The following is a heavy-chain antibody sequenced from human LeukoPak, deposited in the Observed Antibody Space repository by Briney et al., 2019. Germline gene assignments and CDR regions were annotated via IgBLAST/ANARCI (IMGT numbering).Heavy chain of an antibody. J-gene: IGHJ4*02. D-gene: IGHD6-19*01. CDR2: MNPNSGNT. V-gene: IGHV1-8*01. Sequence: ASVKVSCKASGYTFTSYDINWVRQASGQGLEWMGWMNPNSGNTGYAQRFQGRVTMTRNTPISTAYMELSSLRSEDTAVYYCARGHGAVAGNDYWGQGTLVTVSS. CDR1: GYTFTSYD. CDR3: ARGHGAVAGNDY.